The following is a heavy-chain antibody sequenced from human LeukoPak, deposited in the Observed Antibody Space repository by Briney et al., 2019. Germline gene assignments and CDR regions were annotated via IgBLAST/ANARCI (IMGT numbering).Heavy chain of an antibody. CDR3: TLYNY. CDR2: ISVYNGKT. CDR1: GYAFTTYA. V-gene: IGHV1-18*01. D-gene: IGHD2-2*02. Sequence: GASVKVSCKAPGYAFTTYAITWVRQAPGQGLEWMGCISVYNGKTSYTQKFQGRVTMTTDTSTSTAYMQLRSLRSDDTAVYYCTLYNYWGQGTLVTVSS. J-gene: IGHJ4*02.